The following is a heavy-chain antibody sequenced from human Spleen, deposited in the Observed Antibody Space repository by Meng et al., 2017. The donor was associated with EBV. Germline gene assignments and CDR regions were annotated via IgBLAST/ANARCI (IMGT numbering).Heavy chain of an antibody. CDR2: IYYSGDN. V-gene: IGHV4-30-4*01. CDR1: GGSSSTGGYF. CDR3: ARGSWGGYFNYFDP. J-gene: IGHJ5*02. Sequence: QVEVREWGPPLVRPLQPLSLPGAVSGGSSSTGGYFWSWIRQPPGKGLEWIGYIYYSGDNYYSPSLKSRLTVSVDRSKNQFSLKLTSVTAADTAVYYCARGSWGGYFNYFDPWGQGTLVTVSS. D-gene: IGHD3-3*01.